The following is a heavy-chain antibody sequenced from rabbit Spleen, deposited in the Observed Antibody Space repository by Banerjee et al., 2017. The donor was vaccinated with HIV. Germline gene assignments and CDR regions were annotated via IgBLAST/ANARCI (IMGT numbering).Heavy chain of an antibody. D-gene: IGHD2-1*01. CDR2: IYTNTNGNT. J-gene: IGHJ4*01. Sequence: QSLVESGGGLVQPEGSLTLTCTASGFSFSSGYDMCWVRQAPGKGLEWIACIYTNTNGNTYYASWAKGRFTGSRTSSTTVTLQMTSLTAADTATYFCARGDNGGGAFDLWGPGTLVTVS. CDR1: GFSFSSGYD. V-gene: IGHV1S40*01. CDR3: ARGDNGGGAFDL.